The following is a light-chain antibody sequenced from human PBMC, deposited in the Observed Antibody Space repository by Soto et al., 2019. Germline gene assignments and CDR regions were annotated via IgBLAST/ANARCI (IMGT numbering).Light chain of an antibody. J-gene: IGKJ2*01. V-gene: IGKV3-15*01. CDR3: QQYNNWPPYT. CDR1: QSVSTN. CDR2: GAS. Sequence: EIVMTQSPATLSVSPGDRATLSCRASQSVSTNLAWHQQRPGQAPRLLIYGASTRATGIPDRFSGSGSGTEFTLTISSLESEDFAVYYCQQYNNWPPYTFGLGTKVDIK.